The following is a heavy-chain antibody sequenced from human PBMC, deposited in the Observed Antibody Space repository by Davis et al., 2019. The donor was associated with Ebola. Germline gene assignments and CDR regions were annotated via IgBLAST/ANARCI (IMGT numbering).Heavy chain of an antibody. D-gene: IGHD2-8*02. CDR1: GYSFTSYG. CDR3: ASLRRTITGMDDAFDI. J-gene: IGHJ3*02. Sequence: GGSLRPSVKGPGYSFTSYGIGWLPQLPGKGREWMGIIYPGDLNARYSPSFQGQVTIPADKSIKTAFLQWSSLKASDTAMYYCASLRRTITGMDDAFDIWGQGTMVTVSS. V-gene: IGHV5-51*01. CDR2: IYPGDLNA.